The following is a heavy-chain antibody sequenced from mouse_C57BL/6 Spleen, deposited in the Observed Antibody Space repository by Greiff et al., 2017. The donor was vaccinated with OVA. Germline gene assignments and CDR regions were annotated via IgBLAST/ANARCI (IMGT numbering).Heavy chain of an antibody. CDR2: IYPSDSET. CDR1: GYTFTSYW. V-gene: IGHV1-61*01. Sequence: QVQLQQSGAELVRPGSSVKLSCKASGYTFTSYWMDWVKQRPGQGLEWIGNIYPSDSETHYNQKFKDKATLTVDKSSSTAYMQLSSLTSEDSAVYYCARRDSYYYGSSYYAMDYWGQGTSVTVSS. D-gene: IGHD1-1*01. CDR3: ARRDSYYYGSSYYAMDY. J-gene: IGHJ4*01.